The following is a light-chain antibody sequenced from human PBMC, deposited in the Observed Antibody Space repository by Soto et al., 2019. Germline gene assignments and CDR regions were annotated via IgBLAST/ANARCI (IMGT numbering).Light chain of an antibody. J-gene: IGKJ1*01. CDR2: GAS. CDR1: QSVSSSY. V-gene: IGKV3-20*01. Sequence: EIVLTQSPGTLSLSPGERATLSCRASQSVSSSYLAWYQQKPGQAPRLLIYGASSRATGIPDRFSGSGSWTYFPPTIRILEPEDFAFYYCQQDSSSLWTFGQGTKVEIK. CDR3: QQDSSSLWT.